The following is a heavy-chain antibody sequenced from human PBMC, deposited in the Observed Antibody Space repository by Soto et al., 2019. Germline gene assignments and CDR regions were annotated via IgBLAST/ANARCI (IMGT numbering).Heavy chain of an antibody. CDR2: IDPSDSYT. J-gene: IGHJ6*02. CDR1: GYSFTSYW. Sequence: PGESLKISCKVSGYSFTSYWISWVRQMPGKGLEWMGRIDPSDSYTNYSPSFQGHVTISADKSISTAYLQWSSLKASDTAMYYCARLNTAMVYYYYGMDVWGQGTTVTVSS. D-gene: IGHD5-18*01. V-gene: IGHV5-10-1*01. CDR3: ARLNTAMVYYYYGMDV.